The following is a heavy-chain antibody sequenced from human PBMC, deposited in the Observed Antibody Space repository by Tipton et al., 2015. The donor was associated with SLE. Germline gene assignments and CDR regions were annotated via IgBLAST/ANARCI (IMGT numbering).Heavy chain of an antibody. V-gene: IGHV4-61*02. CDR1: GDSFSSGSSS. CDR3: ARDRDIVLEPVPIPPAFDI. CDR2: IYNSGIT. D-gene: IGHD2-8*02. Sequence: TLSLTCTVSGDSFSSGSSSWNWVRQPAGKGLEWIGLIYNSGITNYNPSLQSRVTSSVDTSRNHFSLKLTSVTAADTAVYFCARDRDIVLEPVPIPPAFDIWGQGTTVTVSS. J-gene: IGHJ3*02.